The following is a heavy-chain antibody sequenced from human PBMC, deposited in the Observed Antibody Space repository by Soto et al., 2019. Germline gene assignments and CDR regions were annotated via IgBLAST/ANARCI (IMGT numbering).Heavy chain of an antibody. CDR2: IWYDGSNK. V-gene: IGHV3-33*01. CDR3: ARGPHYDSRGYDVIGV. CDR1: GFTFSSYA. Sequence: QVQLVESGGGVVQPGRSLRLSCVASGFTFSSYAMHWVRQAPGKGLEWVADIWYDGSNKWYADSVKGRFTISRDNSKSTLYPQMNSLRAEDTAVYSCARGPHYDSRGYDVIGVWGQGTMVTVSS. J-gene: IGHJ3*01. D-gene: IGHD3-22*01.